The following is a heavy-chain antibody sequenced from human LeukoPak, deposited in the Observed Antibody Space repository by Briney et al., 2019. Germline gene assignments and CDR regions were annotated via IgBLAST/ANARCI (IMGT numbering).Heavy chain of an antibody. CDR2: IYASGST. D-gene: IGHD1-1*01. V-gene: IGHV4-4*07. CDR1: GGSISSYY. J-gene: IGHJ4*02. Sequence: AETLSLTCTVSGGSISSYYWNWIRQPAGKGLEWIGRIYASGSTNYNPSLKSRVTMAVDTSKNQFSLKLSSVTAADTAVYYCARGNTNWEEINYWGQGTLVTVSS. CDR3: ARGNTNWEEINY.